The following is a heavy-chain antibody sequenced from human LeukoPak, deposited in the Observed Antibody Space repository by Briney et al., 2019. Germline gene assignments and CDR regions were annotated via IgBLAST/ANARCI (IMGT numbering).Heavy chain of an antibody. Sequence: GGSLRLSCAASGFTFSSYSMNWVRQAPGKGLEWVSSISSSSYIYYADSVKGRFTISRDNAKNSLYLQMNSLRVEDTAVYYCARDQTTVLQHWGQGTLVTVSS. CDR2: ISSSSYI. J-gene: IGHJ1*01. D-gene: IGHD4-17*01. V-gene: IGHV3-21*01. CDR1: GFTFSSYS. CDR3: ARDQTTVLQH.